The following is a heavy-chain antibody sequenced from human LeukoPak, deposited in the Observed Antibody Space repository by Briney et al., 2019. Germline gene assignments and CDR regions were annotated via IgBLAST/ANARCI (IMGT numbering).Heavy chain of an antibody. Sequence: ASVKVSCKASGYTFTSYGISWVRQAPGQGLEWMGWISAYNGNTNYAQKLQGRVTMTTDTSTSTAYMELRSLRSDDTAVYYCARPVLYWWSGSYYFDYWGQGTLVTVSS. CDR2: ISAYNGNT. V-gene: IGHV1-18*01. D-gene: IGHD2-8*02. CDR1: GYTFTSYG. J-gene: IGHJ4*02. CDR3: ARPVLYWWSGSYYFDY.